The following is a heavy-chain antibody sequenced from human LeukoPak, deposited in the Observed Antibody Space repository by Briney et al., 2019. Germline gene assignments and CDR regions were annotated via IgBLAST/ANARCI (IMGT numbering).Heavy chain of an antibody. CDR1: GFTFSSYS. D-gene: IGHD6-13*01. CDR3: ARDSVPGSWEFDY. CDR2: ISSSSSYI. J-gene: IGHJ4*02. Sequence: GGSLRLSCAASGFTFSSYSMNWVRQAPGKGLEWVSSISSSSSYIYYADSVKGRFTISRDNTKNSLYLQMNSLRAEDTAVYYCARDSVPGSWEFDYWGQGTLVTVSS. V-gene: IGHV3-21*01.